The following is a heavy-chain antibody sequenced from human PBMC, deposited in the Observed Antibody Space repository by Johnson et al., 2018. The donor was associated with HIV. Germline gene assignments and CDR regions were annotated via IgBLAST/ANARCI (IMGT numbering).Heavy chain of an antibody. D-gene: IGHD3-16*01. J-gene: IGHJ3*02. CDR3: AKCIWGRSLIDAFDI. Sequence: QVQLVESGGGVVQPGGSLRLSCAASGFTFSSYCMHWVHQAPGKGLEWVAFIRYDGSNKYYAESVKGRFTISRDNSKNTLYLQMNSLRIEDTAVYYCAKCIWGRSLIDAFDIWGQGTMVTVSS. V-gene: IGHV3-30*02. CDR1: GFTFSSYC. CDR2: IRYDGSNK.